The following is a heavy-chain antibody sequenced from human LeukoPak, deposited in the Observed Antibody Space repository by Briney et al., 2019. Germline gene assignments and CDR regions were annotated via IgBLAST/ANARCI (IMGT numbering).Heavy chain of an antibody. CDR2: VWSDESNK. V-gene: IGHV3-33*06. J-gene: IGHJ4*02. D-gene: IGHD2/OR15-2a*01. CDR3: TKGSFASPSTFDS. Sequence: GGSLRLSCAASGFNFWSYGMHWVRRAPGKGLEWVAIVWSDESNKYYADSVKGRFTISRDNSGNTVSLQMDSLRADDTAVYYCTKGSFASPSTFDSWGQGTLVTVSS. CDR1: GFNFWSYG.